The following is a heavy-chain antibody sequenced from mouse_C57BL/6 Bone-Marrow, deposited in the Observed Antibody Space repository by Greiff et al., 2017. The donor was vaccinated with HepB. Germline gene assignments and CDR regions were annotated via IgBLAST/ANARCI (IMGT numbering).Heavy chain of an antibody. Sequence: VQLQQSGAELVKPGASVKISCKASGYAFSSYWMNWVQQRPGKGLEWIGQIYPGDGDTNYNGKFKGKATLTADKSSSTAYMQLSSLTSEDSAVYFCAREYYGSRRDWYFDVWGTGTTVTVSS. D-gene: IGHD1-1*01. CDR1: GYAFSSYW. CDR3: AREYYGSRRDWYFDV. V-gene: IGHV1-80*01. CDR2: IYPGDGDT. J-gene: IGHJ1*03.